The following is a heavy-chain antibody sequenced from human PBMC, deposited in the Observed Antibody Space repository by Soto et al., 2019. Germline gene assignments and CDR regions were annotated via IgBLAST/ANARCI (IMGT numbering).Heavy chain of an antibody. CDR1: GFTFSSYA. J-gene: IGHJ5*02. Sequence: PGGSLRLSCAASGFTFSSYAMSWVRQAPGKGLEWVSAISGSGGSTYYADSVKGRFTISRDNSKNTLYLQMNSLRAEDTAVYYCAKPPTYYYDSSGYYQSWGQGTLVTVSS. D-gene: IGHD3-22*01. CDR3: AKPPTYYYDSSGYYQS. CDR2: ISGSGGST. V-gene: IGHV3-23*01.